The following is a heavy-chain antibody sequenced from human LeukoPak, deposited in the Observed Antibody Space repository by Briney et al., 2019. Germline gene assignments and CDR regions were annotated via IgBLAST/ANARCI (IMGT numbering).Heavy chain of an antibody. CDR3: ARQYSSSWEYFQH. V-gene: IGHV1-2*02. CDR2: INPNSGGT. J-gene: IGHJ1*01. Sequence: ASVKVSCKTSGYTFTGYYMHWVRQAPGQGLEWMGWINPNSGGTNYAQKFQGRVTMTRDTSISTAYMELSRLRSDDTAVYYCARQYSSSWEYFQHWGQGTLVTVSS. CDR1: GYTFTGYY. D-gene: IGHD6-13*01.